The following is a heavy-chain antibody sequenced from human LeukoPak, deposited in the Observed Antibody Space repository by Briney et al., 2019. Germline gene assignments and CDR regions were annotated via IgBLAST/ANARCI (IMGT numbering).Heavy chain of an antibody. D-gene: IGHD5-24*01. CDR2: ISSRGKTT. CDR3: ARGRDGYKY. V-gene: IGHV3-11*01. J-gene: IGHJ4*02. CDR1: GFTFSDYY. Sequence: GKSLRLSCSVSGFTFSDYYMSWIRQAPGKGLEWLSYISSRGKTTHFADSVKGRFPVSSDNTNNTLYVQMNSLRAEDTAVYFCARGRDGYKYWGQGTLVTVSS.